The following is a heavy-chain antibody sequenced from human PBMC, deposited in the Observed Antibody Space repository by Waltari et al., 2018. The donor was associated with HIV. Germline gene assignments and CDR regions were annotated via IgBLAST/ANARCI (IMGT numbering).Heavy chain of an antibody. CDR2: ISSKGNEA. CDR3: AKESDAFDV. V-gene: IGHV3-30*18. CDR1: GSPFNSRG. Sequence: QVHLVESGGGVVEPGKSLGCSCAASGSPFNSRGVHWVRQAPCKGLAWVAFISSKGNEAYYGQSVKGRFTISRDESTNTVYLQMNSLRADDTAIYYCAKESDAFDVWGQGTMVIVSS. J-gene: IGHJ3*01.